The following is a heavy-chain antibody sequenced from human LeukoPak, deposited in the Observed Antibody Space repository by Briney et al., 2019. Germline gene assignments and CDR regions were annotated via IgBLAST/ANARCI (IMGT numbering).Heavy chain of an antibody. Sequence: EATVKVSCKASGGTFSSYAISWVRQAPGQGLEWMGGIIPIFGTANYAQKFQGRVTITADESTSTAYMELSSLRSEDTAVYCCASAYSSGYPWGQGTLVTVSS. CDR2: IIPIFGTA. CDR1: GGTFSSYA. D-gene: IGHD3-22*01. CDR3: ASAYSSGYP. V-gene: IGHV1-69*13. J-gene: IGHJ5*02.